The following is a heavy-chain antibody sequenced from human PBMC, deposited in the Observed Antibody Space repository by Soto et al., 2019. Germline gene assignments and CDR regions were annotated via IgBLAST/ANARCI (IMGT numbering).Heavy chain of an antibody. V-gene: IGHV1-18*01. Sequence: ASVKVSCKASGYTFTSYGISWVRQAPGQGLEWMGWISAYNGNTNYAQKLQGRVTMTTDTSTSTAYMELRSLRSDDTAVYYCAREAPSCSGGSCYADAFDIWGQGTVDTVSS. CDR1: GYTFTSYG. J-gene: IGHJ3*02. CDR3: AREAPSCSGGSCYADAFDI. D-gene: IGHD2-15*01. CDR2: ISAYNGNT.